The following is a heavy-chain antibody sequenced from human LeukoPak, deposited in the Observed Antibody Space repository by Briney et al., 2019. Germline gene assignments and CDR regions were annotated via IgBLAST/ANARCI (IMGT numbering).Heavy chain of an antibody. Sequence: SETLSLTCAVYVGSFSGYYWSWIRQPPRKGLEWIGEINHSGSTNKNPSLKSRLTISVDTPKKQLSLKLSSMTAADTAVYYCERDPYSTNWFDPWGQGTLVTVSS. D-gene: IGHD6-13*01. CDR3: ERDPYSTNWFDP. CDR1: VGSFSGYY. J-gene: IGHJ5*02. V-gene: IGHV4-34*01. CDR2: INHSGST.